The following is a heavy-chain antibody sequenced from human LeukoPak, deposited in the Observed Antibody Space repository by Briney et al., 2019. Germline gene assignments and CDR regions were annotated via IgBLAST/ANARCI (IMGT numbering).Heavy chain of an antibody. D-gene: IGHD2-8*01. CDR3: ARDPSRTTTGNWFDP. CDR2: LYTRGST. V-gene: IGHV4-61*02. CDR1: GGSISSGSYY. J-gene: IGHJ5*02. Sequence: SETLSLTCTVSGGSISSGSYYWSWIRQPAGKGLEWIGRLYTRGSTNYNPSLKSRVTISVDTSKNQFSLKLSSVTAADTAVYYCARDPSRTTTGNWFDPWGQGTLVTVSS.